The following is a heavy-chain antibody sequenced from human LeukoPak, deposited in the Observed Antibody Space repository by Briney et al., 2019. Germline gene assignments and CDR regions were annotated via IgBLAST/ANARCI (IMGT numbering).Heavy chain of an antibody. CDR1: GFTFSSYA. CDR2: ISGSGGST. J-gene: IGHJ6*02. V-gene: IGHV3-23*01. CDR3: AKEGTIFGVVIMNGMDV. Sequence: GGSLRLSCAASGFTFSSYAMSWVRQAPGKGLEWVSAISGSGGSTCYADSVKGRFTISRDNSKNTLYLQMNSLRAEDTAVYYCAKEGTIFGVVIMNGMDVWGQGTTVTVSS. D-gene: IGHD3-3*01.